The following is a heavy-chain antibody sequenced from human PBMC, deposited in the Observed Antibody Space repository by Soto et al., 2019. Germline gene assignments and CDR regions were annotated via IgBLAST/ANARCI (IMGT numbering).Heavy chain of an antibody. CDR2: INAGNGNT. V-gene: IGHV1-3*01. Sequence: GASVKVSCKASGYTFTSYSIQWVRQAPGQRLEWMGWINAGNGNTKYSQKFQDRVTITRDTSASTAYLDLTSLRFEDTAVYYCAREHDSRTAHSFDYWGQGTLVTVSS. D-gene: IGHD2-21*02. CDR1: GYTFTSYS. CDR3: AREHDSRTAHSFDY. J-gene: IGHJ4*02.